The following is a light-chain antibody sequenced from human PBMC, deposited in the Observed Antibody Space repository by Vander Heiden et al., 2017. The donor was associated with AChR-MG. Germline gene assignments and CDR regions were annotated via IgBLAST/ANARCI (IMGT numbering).Light chain of an antibody. J-gene: IGLJ3*02. CDR1: SSNVGSNF. V-gene: IGLV1-47*01. Sequence: QSVLTQPPSASGTPGQRVTISCSGSSSNVGSNFVSWYLQLPGTAPKLLIYRNNQRPSGVPDRFSGSKSGTSASLAISGLRSEDEAAYYCAAWDDSLSGRVFGGGTKLSVL. CDR3: AAWDDSLSGRV. CDR2: RNN.